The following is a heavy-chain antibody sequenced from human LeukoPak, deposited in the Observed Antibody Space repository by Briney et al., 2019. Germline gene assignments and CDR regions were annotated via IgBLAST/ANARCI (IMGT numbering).Heavy chain of an antibody. Sequence: PGGSLRLSCAASGFTFSSYGMHWVRQAPGKGLEWVAVISYDGSNKYYADSVKGRFTISRDNSKNTLYLQMNSLRAEDTAVYYCAKIDSSGAFDIWGQGTMVTVSS. J-gene: IGHJ3*02. CDR1: GFTFSSYG. D-gene: IGHD3-22*01. CDR3: AKIDSSGAFDI. CDR2: ISYDGSNK. V-gene: IGHV3-30*18.